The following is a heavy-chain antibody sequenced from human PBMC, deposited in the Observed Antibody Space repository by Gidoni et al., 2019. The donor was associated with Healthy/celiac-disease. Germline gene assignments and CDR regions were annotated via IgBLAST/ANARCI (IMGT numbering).Heavy chain of an antibody. V-gene: IGHV3-21*01. CDR3: ARDLSCSGGSCYYDFDY. J-gene: IGHJ4*02. D-gene: IGHD2-15*01. Sequence: EVQLVESGGGLVKPGGSLRLSCAASGFTFSSYSMNWVRQAPGKGLEWVSSISSSSSYIYYADSVKGRFTISRDNAKNSLYLQMNSLRAEDTAVYYCARDLSCSGGSCYYDFDYWGQGTLVTVSS. CDR2: ISSSSSYI. CDR1: GFTFSSYS.